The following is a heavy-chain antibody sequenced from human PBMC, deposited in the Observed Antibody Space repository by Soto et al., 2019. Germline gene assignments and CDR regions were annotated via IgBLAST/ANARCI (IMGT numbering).Heavy chain of an antibody. CDR2: IYTSGST. V-gene: IGHV4-4*07. CDR3: AREGPPYYYGSGSNWFDP. D-gene: IGHD3-10*01. Sequence: SETLSLTCTVSGGSISSYYWSWIRQPAGKGLEWIGRIYTSGSTNYNPSLKSRVTMSVDTSKNQFSLKLSSVTAADTAVYYCAREGPPYYYGSGSNWFDPWGQGTLVTVSS. CDR1: GGSISSYY. J-gene: IGHJ5*02.